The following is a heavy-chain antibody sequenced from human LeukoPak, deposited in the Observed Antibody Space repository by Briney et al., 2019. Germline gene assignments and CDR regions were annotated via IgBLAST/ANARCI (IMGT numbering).Heavy chain of an antibody. CDR1: GGSISNYY. CDR2: IYASGST. CDR3: ARDFYGDDGHHPFDY. Sequence: PSETLSLTCSVSGGSISNYYWNWLRQPAPKGQEWIGRIYASGSTNYNPSLKSRVTVSMDKSKNHFSLNLKSVTAADTAFYYCARDFYGDDGHHPFDYWGQGIQVTVSS. D-gene: IGHD2/OR15-2a*01. V-gene: IGHV4-4*07. J-gene: IGHJ4*02.